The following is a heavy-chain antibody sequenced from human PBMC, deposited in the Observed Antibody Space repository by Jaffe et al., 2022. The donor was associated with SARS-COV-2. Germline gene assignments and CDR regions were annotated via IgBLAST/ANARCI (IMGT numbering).Heavy chain of an antibody. V-gene: IGHV4-39*01. CDR3: ARRVPLYYYGSGSYYSTPWYFDY. J-gene: IGHJ4*02. Sequence: QLQLQESGPGLVKPSETLSLTCTVSGGSISSSSYYWGWIRQPPGKGLEWIGSIYYSGSTYYNPSLKSRVTISVDTSKNQFSLKLSSVTAADTAVYYCARRVPLYYYGSGSYYSTPWYFDYWGQGTLVTVSS. CDR1: GGSISSSSYY. D-gene: IGHD3-10*01. CDR2: IYYSGST.